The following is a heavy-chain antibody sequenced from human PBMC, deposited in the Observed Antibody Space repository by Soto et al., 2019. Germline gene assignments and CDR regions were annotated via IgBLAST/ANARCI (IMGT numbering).Heavy chain of an antibody. D-gene: IGHD2-21*01. V-gene: IGHV3-48*03. J-gene: IGHJ4*02. CDR3: AREELDCGGDCFVF. CDR2: IDIRSSSV. Sequence: GASLRLSCAASGFTFNSNEMNWVRQAPGKGLEWISYIDIRSSSVYSADSVKGRFTVSRDNAKNSLYLQMNSLRAEDTAVYYCAREELDCGGDCFVFWGQGTLVTVSS. CDR1: GFTFNSNE.